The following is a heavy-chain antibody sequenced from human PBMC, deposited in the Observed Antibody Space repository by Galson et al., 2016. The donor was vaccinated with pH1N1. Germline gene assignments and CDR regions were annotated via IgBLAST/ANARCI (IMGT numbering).Heavy chain of an antibody. Sequence: CAISGDSVSRNSAAWNWIRQSPSRGLEWLGRTYYRSQWYNDYAVSVKSRITINPDTSKHQFSLQLNSVTPEDTAVYYCARASLGDYVGNFEYWGQGTLVTVSS. V-gene: IGHV6-1*01. CDR3: ARASLGDYVGNFEY. CDR2: TYYRSQWYN. D-gene: IGHD4-17*01. CDR1: GDSVSRNSAA. J-gene: IGHJ4*02.